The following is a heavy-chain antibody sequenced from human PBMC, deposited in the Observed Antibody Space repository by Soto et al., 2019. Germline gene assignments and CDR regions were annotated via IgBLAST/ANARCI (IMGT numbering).Heavy chain of an antibody. CDR3: AKDLKRDVLDY. J-gene: IGHJ4*02. Sequence: GSLRLSCAASGFTFSSYGMHWVRQAPGKGLEWVAVISYDGSNKYYADSVKGRFTISRDNSKNTLYLQMNSLRAEDTAVYYCAKDLKRDVLDYWGQGTLVTVSS. CDR1: GFTFSSYG. V-gene: IGHV3-30*18. CDR2: ISYDGSNK.